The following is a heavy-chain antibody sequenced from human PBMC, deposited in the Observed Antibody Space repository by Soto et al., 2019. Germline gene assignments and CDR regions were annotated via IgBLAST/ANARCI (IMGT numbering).Heavy chain of an antibody. CDR1: GVTFSSYG. V-gene: IGHV3-30*18. D-gene: IGHD5-18*01. CDR2: ISYDGSNK. CDR3: ANLYGYSYGSDLDY. Sequence: GGSLRLSCAASGVTFSSYGMHCVRQAPGKGLEWVAVISYDGSNKYYADSVKGRFTISRDNSKNTLYLQMNSLRAEDTAVYYCANLYGYSYGSDLDYWGQGTLVTVSS. J-gene: IGHJ4*02.